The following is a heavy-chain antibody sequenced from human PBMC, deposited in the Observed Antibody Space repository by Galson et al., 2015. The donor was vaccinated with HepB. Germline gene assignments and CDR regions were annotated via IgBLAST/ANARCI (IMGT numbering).Heavy chain of an antibody. CDR2: ISYDGSNK. J-gene: IGHJ4*02. CDR1: GFTFSNYA. V-gene: IGHV3-30-3*01. CDR3: ARESYDSGGYSPLFAF. Sequence: SLRLSCAASGFTFSNYAMHWVRQAPGKGLEWVAVISYDGSNKYYADSVKGRFTISRDNSKNTLCLQLNSLRAEDTAVYYCARESYDSGGYSPLFAFGGQGPRVTVSA. D-gene: IGHD3-22*01.